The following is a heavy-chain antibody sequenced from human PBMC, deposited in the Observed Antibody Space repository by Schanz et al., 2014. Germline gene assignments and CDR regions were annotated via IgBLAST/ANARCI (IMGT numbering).Heavy chain of an antibody. J-gene: IGHJ4*02. Sequence: EVQLVESGGGLVKPGGSLRLSCATSGFTLNNAWMNWVRQAPGKGLQWVSAISGSGGSTYYADSVKGRFTISRDNSKNTLYLQMNSLRAEDTAVYYCARDRRNADLDYWGQGTLVTVSS. CDR2: ISGSGGST. CDR3: ARDRRNADLDY. V-gene: IGHV3-23*04. D-gene: IGHD1-1*01. CDR1: GFTLNNAW.